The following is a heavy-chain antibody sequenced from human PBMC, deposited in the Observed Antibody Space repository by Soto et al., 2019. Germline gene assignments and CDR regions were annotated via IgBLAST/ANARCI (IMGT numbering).Heavy chain of an antibody. D-gene: IGHD3-3*01. CDR1: GGSISSSSYY. J-gene: IGHJ6*02. V-gene: IGHV4-39*01. CDR3: ARAFWSGYSGIQDYYYGMDV. Sequence: SETLSLTCTVSGGSISSSSYYWGWIRQPPGKGLEWIGSIYYSGSTYYNPSLKSRVTISVDTSKNQFSLKLSSVTAADTAVYYCARAFWSGYSGIQDYYYGMDVWGQGTTVTVSS. CDR2: IYYSGST.